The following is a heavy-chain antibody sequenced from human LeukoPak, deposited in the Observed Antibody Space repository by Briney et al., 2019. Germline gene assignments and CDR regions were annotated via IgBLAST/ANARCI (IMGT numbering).Heavy chain of an antibody. D-gene: IGHD2-8*02. CDR3: ARHAWVGRTGFDY. CDR1: GGSITSRSFY. Sequence: SETLSLTCIVSGGSITSRSFYWGWIRQPPGKGLEWIGSIYYSGTTHYNQSLKSRATLSVDTSKNQFSLNLSSVTAPDTAVYYCARHAWVGRTGFDYWGRGTLVTVSS. J-gene: IGHJ4*02. CDR2: IYYSGTT. V-gene: IGHV4-39*01.